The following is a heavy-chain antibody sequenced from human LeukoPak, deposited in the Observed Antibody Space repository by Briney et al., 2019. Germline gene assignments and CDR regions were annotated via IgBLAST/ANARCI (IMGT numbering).Heavy chain of an antibody. J-gene: IGHJ4*02. CDR2: SHYSGTA. D-gene: IGHD1-26*01. CDR1: GDSISSYY. CDR3: ARHQNGGTYPIDC. V-gene: IGHV4-59*08. Sequence: PSETLSLTCTVSGDSISSYYWSWIRQPPGKGLEYIGHSHYSGTANYNPSLKSRVTISVDTSKNQFSLKLTSVTAADTAVYYCARHQNGGTYPIDCWGQGTLVTVSS.